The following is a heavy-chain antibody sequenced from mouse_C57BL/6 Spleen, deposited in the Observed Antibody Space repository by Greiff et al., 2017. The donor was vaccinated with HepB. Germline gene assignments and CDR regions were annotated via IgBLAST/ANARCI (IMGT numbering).Heavy chain of an antibody. D-gene: IGHD2-12*01. Sequence: EVMLVESGGGLVKPGGSLKLSCAASGFTFSSYAMSWVRQTPEKRLEWVATISDGGSYTYYPDNVKGRFTISRDNAKNNLYLQLSHLKSEDTAMYYCARDRDDEGYYAMDYWGQGTSVTVSS. V-gene: IGHV5-4*01. CDR2: ISDGGSYT. CDR3: ARDRDDEGYYAMDY. J-gene: IGHJ4*01. CDR1: GFTFSSYA.